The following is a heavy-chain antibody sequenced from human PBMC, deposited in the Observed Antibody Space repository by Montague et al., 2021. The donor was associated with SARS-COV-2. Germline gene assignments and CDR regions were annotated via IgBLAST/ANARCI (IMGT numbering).Heavy chain of an antibody. V-gene: IGHV4-39*01. Sequence: SETLSLTCTVAGGSISSGSYYWGWFRQPPGKGLEWIGNIHSSGTTYYKSRVTISVDTSKNQFSLKMTSVTAADTAVYYCARRLGGSGRLDYWGQGTLVTVSS. CDR2: IHSSGTT. CDR3: ARRLGGSGRLDY. J-gene: IGHJ4*02. CDR1: GGSISSGSYY. D-gene: IGHD6-25*01.